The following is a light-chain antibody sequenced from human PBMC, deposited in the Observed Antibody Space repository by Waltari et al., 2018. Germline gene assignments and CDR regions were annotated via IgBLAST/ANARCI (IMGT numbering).Light chain of an antibody. CDR1: QSISSW. V-gene: IGKV1-5*03. J-gene: IGKJ1*01. CDR3: QQTDSFPRT. CDR2: KAS. Sequence: DIQMTQSPSTLSASVGDRVTITCRASQSISSWLAWYQQKPGKPPKLLIYKASSLESGVPSRFSGSGSGTEFTLTISSLQPEDFATYHCQQTDSFPRTFGQGTKVEIK.